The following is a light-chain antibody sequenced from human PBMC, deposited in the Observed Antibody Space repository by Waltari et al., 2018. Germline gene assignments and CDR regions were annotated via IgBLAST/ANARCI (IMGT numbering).Light chain of an antibody. CDR1: DVAYFNL. Sequence: QSALTQPASVSGSYGKSITISCGDVAYFNLVSWYQQQPGKAPKVIIYEGNKRPSGLSDRFSGSKSGNTASLTISGLQADDQADYYCCSYAGGTSWVFGGGTKLTVL. J-gene: IGLJ3*02. V-gene: IGLV2-23*01. CDR2: EGN. CDR3: CSYAGGTSWV.